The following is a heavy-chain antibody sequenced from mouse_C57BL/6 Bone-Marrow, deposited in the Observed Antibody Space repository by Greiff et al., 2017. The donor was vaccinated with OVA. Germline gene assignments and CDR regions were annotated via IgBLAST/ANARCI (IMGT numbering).Heavy chain of an antibody. CDR3: ARYYGSSPYFDY. CDR2: INPYNGGT. D-gene: IGHD1-1*01. Sequence: EVQVVESGPVLVKPGASVKMSCKASGYTFTDYYMNWVKQSHGKSLEWIGVINPYNGGTSYNQKFKGKATLTVDKSSSTAYMELNSLTSEDSAVYYCARYYGSSPYFDYWGQGTTLTVSS. J-gene: IGHJ2*01. CDR1: GYTFTDYY. V-gene: IGHV1-19*01.